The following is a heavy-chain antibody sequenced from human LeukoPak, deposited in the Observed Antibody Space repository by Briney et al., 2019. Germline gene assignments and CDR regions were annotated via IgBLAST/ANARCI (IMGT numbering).Heavy chain of an antibody. J-gene: IGHJ4*02. Sequence: SETLSLTCAVYGGSFSGYYWSWIRQPPGKGLEWIGEINHSGSTNYNPSLKSRVTISVDTSKNQFSLRLNSVTAADTAVYCCASTQQWLAFDYWGQGILVTVSS. V-gene: IGHV4-34*01. CDR3: ASTQQWLAFDY. CDR1: GGSFSGYY. CDR2: INHSGST. D-gene: IGHD6-19*01.